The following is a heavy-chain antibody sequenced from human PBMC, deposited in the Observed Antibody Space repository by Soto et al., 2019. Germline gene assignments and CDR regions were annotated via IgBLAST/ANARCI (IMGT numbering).Heavy chain of an antibody. J-gene: IGHJ4*02. Sequence: ASVKVSCKASGFTFTSSAVQWVRQARGQRLEWIGWIVVGSGNTNYAQKFQERVTITRDMSTSTAYMELSSLRSEDTAVYYCAVSLAAAGITNFDYWGQGTLVTVSS. CDR2: IVVGSGNT. D-gene: IGHD6-25*01. CDR3: AVSLAAAGITNFDY. CDR1: GFTFTSSA. V-gene: IGHV1-58*01.